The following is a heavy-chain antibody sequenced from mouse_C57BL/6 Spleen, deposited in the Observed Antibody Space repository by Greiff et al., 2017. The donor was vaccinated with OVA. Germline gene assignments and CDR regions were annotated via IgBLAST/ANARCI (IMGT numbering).Heavy chain of an antibody. J-gene: IGHJ1*03. D-gene: IGHD1-1*01. CDR2: IHPSDSAT. V-gene: IGHV1-74*01. CDR3: AIDEVLRGYFEV. CDR1: GYTFTSYW. Sequence: QVQLQQPGAELVKPGASVKVSCKASGYTFTSYWMPWVKQRPGQGLAWIGRIHPSDSATNYNQKFKGKATLTVDKSSSTAYRQLSSLTSEDSAVYDCAIDEVLRGYFEVWGTGTTVTVSS.